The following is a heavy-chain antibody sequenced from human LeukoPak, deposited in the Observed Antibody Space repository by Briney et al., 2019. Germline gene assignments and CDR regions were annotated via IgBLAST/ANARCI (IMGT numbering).Heavy chain of an antibody. Sequence: GRSLRLSCAASGFTFSSYGMHWVRQAPGKGLEWVAVISYDGSNKYYADSVKGRFTISRDNSKNTLYLQMNSLRAEDTAVYYCARGTNYYGSGSYYLHYYYYYMDVWGKGTTVTISS. CDR1: GFTFSSYG. J-gene: IGHJ6*03. D-gene: IGHD3-10*01. CDR3: ARGTNYYGSGSYYLHYYYYYMDV. CDR2: ISYDGSNK. V-gene: IGHV3-30*03.